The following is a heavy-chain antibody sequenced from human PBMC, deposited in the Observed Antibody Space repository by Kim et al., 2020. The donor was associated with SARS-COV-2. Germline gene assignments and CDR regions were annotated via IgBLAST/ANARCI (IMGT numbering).Heavy chain of an antibody. CDR2: IYYTGTT. CDR3: ARYRYSGYDFDY. D-gene: IGHD5-12*01. Sequence: SETLSLTCTVSGGSISNYYWSWIRQPPGKGLEWFGFIYYTGTTNYNSFLKSRVTISVDTSKNQFSLKLTSVTAADTAVYYCARYRYSGYDFDYWGEGALV. J-gene: IGHJ4*02. CDR1: GGSISNYY. V-gene: IGHV4-59*08.